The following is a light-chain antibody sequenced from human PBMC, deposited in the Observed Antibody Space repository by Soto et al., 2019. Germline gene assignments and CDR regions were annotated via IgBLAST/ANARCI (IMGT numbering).Light chain of an antibody. J-gene: IGKJ1*01. CDR1: QSVSTN. V-gene: IGKV3-15*01. Sequence: EIVMTQSPVTLSVPPGERATLSCRASQSVSTNLAWYQQKPGQAPRLLIYGASTGATGIPARFSGSGSGTEFTLTISSLQSEDFAVYYCQQYNNWPRTFGQGTKVDIK. CDR2: GAS. CDR3: QQYNNWPRT.